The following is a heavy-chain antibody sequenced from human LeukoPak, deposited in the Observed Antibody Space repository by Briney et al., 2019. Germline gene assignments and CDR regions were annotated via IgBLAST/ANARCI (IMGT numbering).Heavy chain of an antibody. J-gene: IGHJ4*02. D-gene: IGHD3-22*01. Sequence: ASVKVSCKASGYTFSSYGISWVRQAPGQGLEWMGRISAYNGNTNYAQKLQGRVTMTIDTSTSTVYMELRSPRSDDTAVYYCARDPIRNYYDSSGYYYRDWGQGTLVTVSS. CDR3: ARDPIRNYYDSSGYYYRD. V-gene: IGHV1-18*01. CDR1: GYTFSSYG. CDR2: ISAYNGNT.